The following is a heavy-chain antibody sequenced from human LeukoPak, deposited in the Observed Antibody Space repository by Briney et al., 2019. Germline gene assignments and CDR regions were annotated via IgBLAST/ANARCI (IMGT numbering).Heavy chain of an antibody. J-gene: IGHJ4*02. D-gene: IGHD4-17*01. CDR1: GFSFSDYW. V-gene: IGHV3-74*01. CDR3: ARDRIGDSVIYFDS. CDR2: INSDGSSK. Sequence: GGSLRLSCAAPGFSFSDYWMYWVRQAPGKGLVWVSRINSDGSSKNYADSVKGRFTISRDNAKNTHYLQMNSLRAEDTAVYYCARDRIGDSVIYFDSWGQGTLVTVSS.